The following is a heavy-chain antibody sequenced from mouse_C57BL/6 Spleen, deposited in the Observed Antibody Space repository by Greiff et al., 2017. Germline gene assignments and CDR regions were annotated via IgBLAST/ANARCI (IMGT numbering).Heavy chain of an antibody. Sequence: QVQLQQPGAELVKPGASVKLSCKASGYTFTSYWMHWVKQRPGQGLEWIGMIHPNSGSTNYNEKFKSKATLTLDKSSSTAYMQLSSLTSEDSAVYYCARHNEGDDAWFAYWGQGTLVTVSA. D-gene: IGHD2-13*01. CDR3: ARHNEGDDAWFAY. CDR2: IHPNSGST. CDR1: GYTFTSYW. J-gene: IGHJ3*01. V-gene: IGHV1-64*01.